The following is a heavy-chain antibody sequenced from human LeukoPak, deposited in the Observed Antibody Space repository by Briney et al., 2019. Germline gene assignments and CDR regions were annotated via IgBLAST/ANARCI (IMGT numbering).Heavy chain of an antibody. V-gene: IGHV3-15*01. CDR2: IKSKTDGGTT. D-gene: IGHD3-22*01. CDR3: TTDLVGYYDSSGYYGYYFDY. J-gene: IGHJ4*02. CDR1: GFTFSNAW. Sequence: PGGPLRLSCAASGFTFSNAWMSWVRQAPGKGLEWVGRIKSKTDGGTTDYAAPVKGRFTISRDDSKNTLYLQMNSLKTEDTAVYYCTTDLVGYYDSSGYYGYYFDYWGQGTLVTVSS.